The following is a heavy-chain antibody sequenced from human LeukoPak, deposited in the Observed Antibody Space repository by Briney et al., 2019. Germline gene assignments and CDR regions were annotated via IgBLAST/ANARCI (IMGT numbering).Heavy chain of an antibody. D-gene: IGHD6-13*01. CDR3: VKNSGWYRLDC. V-gene: IGHV3-7*03. J-gene: IGHJ4*02. CDR2: IKQDGSEQ. CDR1: GFTFSSYW. Sequence: GGSLRLSCAASGFTFSSYWMTWVRQAPGKGLEWVANIKQDGSEQFYVDSVKGRFTISRDNAKNSLFLQMDSLRSEDTAVYYCVKNSGWYRLDCWGQGTLVTVSS.